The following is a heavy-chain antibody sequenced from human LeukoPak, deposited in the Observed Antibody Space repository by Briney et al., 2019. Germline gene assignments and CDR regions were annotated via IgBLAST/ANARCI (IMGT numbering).Heavy chain of an antibody. D-gene: IGHD2-15*01. V-gene: IGHV3-11*01. CDR1: GFTFSDYY. Sequence: PGGSLRLSCAASGFTFSDYYMSWIRQAPGKGLEWVSYISSSGSTIYYADSVKGRFTISRDNAKNSLYLQMNSLRAEDTAVYYCARVVGYCSGGSCYPAPYNWFDPWGQGTLVTVSS. J-gene: IGHJ5*02. CDR3: ARVVGYCSGGSCYPAPYNWFDP. CDR2: ISSSGSTI.